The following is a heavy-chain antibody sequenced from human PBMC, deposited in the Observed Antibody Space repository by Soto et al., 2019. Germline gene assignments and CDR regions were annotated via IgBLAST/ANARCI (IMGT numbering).Heavy chain of an antibody. CDR3: AKGDSSASGL. V-gene: IGHV3-30*18. J-gene: IGHJ4*02. CDR2: ISYDGSNK. CDR1: GFTFSSYG. Sequence: GGSLRLSCAASGFTFSSYGMHWVRQAPGKGLEWVAVISYDGSNKYYADSVKGRFTISRDNSKNTLYLQMNSLRAEDTAVYYCAKGDSSASGLWGQGTLVTVSS. D-gene: IGHD6-19*01.